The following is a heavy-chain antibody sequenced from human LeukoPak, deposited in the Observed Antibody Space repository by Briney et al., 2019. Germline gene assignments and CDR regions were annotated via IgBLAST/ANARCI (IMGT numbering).Heavy chain of an antibody. V-gene: IGHV3-9*01. CDR2: ISWNSGSI. D-gene: IGHD2-2*01. CDR1: GFTFDDYA. J-gene: IGHJ4*02. CDR3: ARDASTRCYLCEVDY. Sequence: GRSLRLSCAASGFTFDDYAMHWVRQAPGKGLEWVSSISWNSGSIGYADSVKGRFTISRDNAKNSLYLQMSSLRAEDTAVYYCARDASTRCYLCEVDYWGQGTLVTVSS.